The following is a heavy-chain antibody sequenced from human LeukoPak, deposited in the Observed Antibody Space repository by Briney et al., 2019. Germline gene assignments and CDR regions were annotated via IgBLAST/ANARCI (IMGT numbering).Heavy chain of an antibody. CDR3: ARLYYYGSGSPYDY. J-gene: IGHJ4*02. Sequence: ASVKVSCKXSGYTFTSYGISWVRQAPGQGPEWMGWISVYNGNTNYTRKLQGRVTMTTDTSTSTAYMELRSLRSDDTAVYYCARLYYYGSGSPYDYWGQGTLVTVSS. D-gene: IGHD3-10*01. CDR2: ISVYNGNT. V-gene: IGHV1-18*01. CDR1: GYTFTSYG.